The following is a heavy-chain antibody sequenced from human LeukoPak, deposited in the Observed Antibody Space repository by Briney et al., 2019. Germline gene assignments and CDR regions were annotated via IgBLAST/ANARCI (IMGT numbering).Heavy chain of an antibody. Sequence: SETLSLTCTVSGGSISSYYWSWIRQPPGKGLEWIGEINHSGSTNYNPSLKSRVTISVDTSKNQFSLKLSSVTAADTAVYYCARDYSNYYFDYWGQGTLVTVSS. J-gene: IGHJ4*02. D-gene: IGHD4-4*01. V-gene: IGHV4-34*01. CDR3: ARDYSNYYFDY. CDR2: INHSGST. CDR1: GGSISSYY.